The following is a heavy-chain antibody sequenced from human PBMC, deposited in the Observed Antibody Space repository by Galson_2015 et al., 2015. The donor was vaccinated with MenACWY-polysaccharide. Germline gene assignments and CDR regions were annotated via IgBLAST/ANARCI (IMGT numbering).Heavy chain of an antibody. D-gene: IGHD6-19*01. CDR3: ARRKTYSSGWCRFYYYGMDV. CDR1: GFTFSSYW. J-gene: IGHJ6*02. CDR2: TKQDGSEK. Sequence: SLRLACAASGFTFSSYWMSWVRQAPGKGLEWVANTKQDGSEKYYVDSVKGRFTISRDNAKNSLYLQMNSLSAEDTAVYYCARRKTYSSGWCRFYYYGMDVWGQGTTVTVSS. V-gene: IGHV3-7*01.